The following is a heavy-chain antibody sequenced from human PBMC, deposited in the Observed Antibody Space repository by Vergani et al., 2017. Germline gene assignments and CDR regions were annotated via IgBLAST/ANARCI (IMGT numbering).Heavy chain of an antibody. CDR1: GGTFSSYA. J-gene: IGHJ2*01. Sequence: QVQLVQSGAEVKKPGSSVKVSCKASGGTFSSYAISWVRQAPGQGLEWMGGIIPIFGTANYAQKFQGRVTITADESTSTAYMELSSLRSEDTAVYYCARATRHYYESYWYFDLWGRGTLVTVSS. D-gene: IGHD3-22*01. V-gene: IGHV1-69*01. CDR2: IIPIFGTA. CDR3: ARATRHYYESYWYFDL.